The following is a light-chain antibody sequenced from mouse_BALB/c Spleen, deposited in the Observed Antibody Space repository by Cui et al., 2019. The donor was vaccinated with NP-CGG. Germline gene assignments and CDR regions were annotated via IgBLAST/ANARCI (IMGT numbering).Light chain of an antibody. CDR3: ALWYSNHWV. V-gene: IGLV1*01. CDR2: GTN. J-gene: IGLJ1*01. CDR1: TGAVTTSNY. Sequence: QAVLTQESPLTTSPGETVTPTCRSSTGAVTTSNYANWVQEKPDHLFTGLIGGTNNRAPGVPARFSGSLIGDKAALTITGAQTEDEAIYFCALWYSNHWVFGGGTKLTVL.